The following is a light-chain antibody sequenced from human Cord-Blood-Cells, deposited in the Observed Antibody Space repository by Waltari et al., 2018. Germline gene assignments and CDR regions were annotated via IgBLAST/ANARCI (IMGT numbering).Light chain of an antibody. CDR2: DVS. V-gene: IGLV2-11*01. J-gene: IGLJ1*01. CDR3: CSYAGSYTF. CDR1: SSDVGCYNY. Sequence: QSALTQPRSVSGSPGQSVTIPCTGTSSDVGCYNYVSWYQQHPGKAPKLMIYDVSKRPSGVPDRFSGSKSGNTASLTISGLQAEDEADYYCCSYAGSYTFFGTGTKVTVL.